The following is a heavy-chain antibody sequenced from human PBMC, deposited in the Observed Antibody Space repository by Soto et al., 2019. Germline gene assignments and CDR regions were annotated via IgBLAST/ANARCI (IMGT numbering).Heavy chain of an antibody. CDR3: ARAGAAPYYYYGMDV. Sequence: QVHLVQSGDEVKKPGASVKVSCKASGYTFTRSGISWVRQAPGQGLEWMGWISTYNGDTNYAQNCQGRVTMTTDTSTSTAYLELRSLRSDDTAVYYCARAGAAPYYYYGMDVWGQGTTVTVSS. V-gene: IGHV1-18*01. D-gene: IGHD6-6*01. CDR1: GYTFTRSG. CDR2: ISTYNGDT. J-gene: IGHJ6*02.